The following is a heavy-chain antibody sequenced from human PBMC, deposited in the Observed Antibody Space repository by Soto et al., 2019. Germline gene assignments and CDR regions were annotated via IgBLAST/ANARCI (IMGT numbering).Heavy chain of an antibody. V-gene: IGHV4-59*01. D-gene: IGHD3-22*01. CDR2: IYYSGST. Sequence: PSETLSLTCTVSGGSISSDYWSWIRQPPGKGQEGIGYIYYSGSTNYNPSLKSRVTISVDTSKNQFSLKLSSVTAADTAVYYCARVAYYYDSSGYSSRNWYDPWGRGTLVTVSS. CDR3: ARVAYYYDSSGYSSRNWYDP. J-gene: IGHJ5*02. CDR1: GGSISSDY.